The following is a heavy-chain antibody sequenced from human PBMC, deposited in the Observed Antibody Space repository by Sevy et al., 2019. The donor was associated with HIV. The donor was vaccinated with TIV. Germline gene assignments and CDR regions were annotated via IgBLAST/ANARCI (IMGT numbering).Heavy chain of an antibody. D-gene: IGHD6-6*01. J-gene: IGHJ4*02. CDR2: IIPIFGTA. CDR3: ARDRGAARPSVFDY. Sequence: SVKVSCKASGGTFSSYAISWVRQAPGQGLEWMGGIIPIFGTANYAQKFQGRVTITADESTSTAYVELSSLRSEDTAVYYCARDRGAARPSVFDYWGQGTLVTVSS. V-gene: IGHV1-69*13. CDR1: GGTFSSYA.